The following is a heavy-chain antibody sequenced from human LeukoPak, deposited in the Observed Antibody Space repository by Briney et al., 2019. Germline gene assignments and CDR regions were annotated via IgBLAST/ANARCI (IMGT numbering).Heavy chain of an antibody. CDR3: ARESEWELLLKYYYYGMDV. V-gene: IGHV1-18*01. J-gene: IGHJ6*02. CDR2: ISAYNGNT. CDR1: GYTFTSYG. Sequence: ASVQVSCKASGYTFTSYGISWVRQAPGQGLEWMGWISAYNGNTNYAQKLQGRVTMTTDTSTSTAYMELRSLRSDDTAVYYCARESEWELLLKYYYYGMDVWGQGTTVTVSS. D-gene: IGHD1-26*01.